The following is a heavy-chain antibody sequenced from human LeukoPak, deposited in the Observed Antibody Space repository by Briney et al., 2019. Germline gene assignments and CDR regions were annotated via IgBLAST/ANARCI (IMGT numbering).Heavy chain of an antibody. J-gene: IGHJ4*02. CDR3: ASPLMIQLWFPDY. D-gene: IGHD5-18*01. Sequence: ASVKVSCKASGYSFTGYYMHWVRQAPGQGLEWMGWINPNSGGTNYAQKFQGRGTMTRDTSISTAYMELSRLRSDDTAVYYGASPLMIQLWFPDYWGQGTLVTVSS. V-gene: IGHV1-2*02. CDR1: GYSFTGYY. CDR2: INPNSGGT.